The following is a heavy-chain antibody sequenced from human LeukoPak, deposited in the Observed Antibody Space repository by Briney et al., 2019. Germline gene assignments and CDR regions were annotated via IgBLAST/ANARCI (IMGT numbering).Heavy chain of an antibody. CDR3: ARESTVGAPDF. CDR1: GVTCSSYS. CDR2: IYSGGNS. J-gene: IGHJ4*02. V-gene: IGHV3-66*01. D-gene: IGHD1-26*01. Sequence: PGGSLRLSCADSGVTCSSYSMNWSRQAPGKGMEWVSVIYSGGNSYCADSVKGRFTISRDNSKNTLYLQMNSLRAEDTALYYCARESTVGAPDFWGQGTLVTVSS.